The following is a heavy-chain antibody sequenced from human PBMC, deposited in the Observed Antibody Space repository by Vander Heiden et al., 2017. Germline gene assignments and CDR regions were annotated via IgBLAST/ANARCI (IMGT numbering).Heavy chain of an antibody. D-gene: IGHD3-22*01. CDR1: GYSCSNYW. V-gene: IGHV5-10-1*03. Sequence: EVQLVQSGAEVKKPGESLRISCKGSGYSCSNYWITWVRRMPGKGLEWMGRIDPSDSYTNDSPSFQGHVTISTDKSISTAYLQWNSLKASDTAIYYCARHAGDSSGYDALDFWGQGTVVTVSS. CDR2: IDPSDSYT. CDR3: ARHAGDSSGYDALDF. J-gene: IGHJ3*01.